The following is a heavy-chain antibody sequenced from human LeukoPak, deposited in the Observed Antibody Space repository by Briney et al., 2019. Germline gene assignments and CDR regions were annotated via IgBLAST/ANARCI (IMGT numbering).Heavy chain of an antibody. CDR3: ARMAGKY. CDR2: INHSGST. D-gene: IGHD5-24*01. Sequence: SETLSLTCAVYGGSFSGYYWSWIRQPPGKGLEWIGEINHSGSTNYNPSLKSRVTISVDTSKNQFSLKLSSVTAADTAAYYCARMAGKYWGQGTLVTVSS. J-gene: IGHJ4*02. CDR1: GGSFSGYY. V-gene: IGHV4-34*01.